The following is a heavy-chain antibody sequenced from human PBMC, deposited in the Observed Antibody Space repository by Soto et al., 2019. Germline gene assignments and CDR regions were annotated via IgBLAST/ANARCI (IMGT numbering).Heavy chain of an antibody. CDR1: GFTFSGSA. CDR3: TRSYRSSPDALDI. Sequence: GGSLRLSCAASGFTFSGSAMHWVRQASGKGLEWVGRIRSKANSYATAYAASVKGRFTISRDDSKNTAYLQMNSLKTEDTAVYYCTRSYRSSPDALDIWGQGTMVTVS. V-gene: IGHV3-73*01. D-gene: IGHD6-6*01. J-gene: IGHJ3*02. CDR2: IRSKANSYAT.